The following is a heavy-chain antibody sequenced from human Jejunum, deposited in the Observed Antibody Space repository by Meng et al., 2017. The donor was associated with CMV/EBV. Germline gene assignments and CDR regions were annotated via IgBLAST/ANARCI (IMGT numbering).Heavy chain of an antibody. Sequence: QVQLVQSGAEVKKSGASVKVSCKSSEYTLTDYYLHWVRQAPGQGLEWMGRINPNSGATGYAQRFQGRVTMTRDTSISTVYMELTSLRSDDTAMYYCARDLLGSLNWFDPWGQGALVTVSS. V-gene: IGHV1-2*06. CDR1: EYTLTDYY. CDR3: ARDLLGSLNWFDP. CDR2: INPNSGAT. J-gene: IGHJ5*02. D-gene: IGHD2-15*01.